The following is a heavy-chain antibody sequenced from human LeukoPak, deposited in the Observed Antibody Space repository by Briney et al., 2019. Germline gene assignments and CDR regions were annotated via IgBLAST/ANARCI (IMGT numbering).Heavy chain of an antibody. V-gene: IGHV3-48*03. CDR1: GFTFSSYE. J-gene: IGHJ6*04. CDR2: ISSSGSTK. Sequence: GGSLRLSCSASGFTFSSYEMNWVRQPPGKGLEWVSYISSSGSTKYYADSVRGRFTISRDNAKNSLYLQMNSLRAEDTAVYYCAELGITMIGGVWGKGTTVTISS. CDR3: AELGITMIGGV. D-gene: IGHD3-10*02.